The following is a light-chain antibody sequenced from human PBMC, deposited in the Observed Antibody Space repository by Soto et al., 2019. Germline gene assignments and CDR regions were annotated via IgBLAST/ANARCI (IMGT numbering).Light chain of an antibody. V-gene: IGKV4-1*01. Sequence: DIVMTQSPDSLAVSLGERATINCKSSQNVLYSSNNKNYLAWYQQKPGQPPKLLIYWASTRESGVPDRLSGGGSGTDFTLTISSLQAEDVALYYCQQYYTTPVTFGPGTKVDIK. CDR3: QQYYTTPVT. CDR1: QNVLYSSNNKNY. J-gene: IGKJ3*01. CDR2: WAS.